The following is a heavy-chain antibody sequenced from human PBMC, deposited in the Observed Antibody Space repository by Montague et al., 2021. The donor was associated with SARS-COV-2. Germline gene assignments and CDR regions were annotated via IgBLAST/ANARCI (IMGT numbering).Heavy chain of an antibody. D-gene: IGHD3-3*01. CDR3: ARGVGITIFGDLSLEGDYYYSMDV. V-gene: IGHV3-74*01. Sequence: SLRLFCAASGFTFRSHWMHWVRQVPEKGLVWVSRIDNDGSSTNYVDSVKGRFTISRDNAKNTLDLQMNSLRVEDTAVYYCARGVGITIFGDLSLEGDYYYSMDVWGQGTAVTVSS. CDR1: GFTFRSHW. J-gene: IGHJ6*02. CDR2: IDNDGSST.